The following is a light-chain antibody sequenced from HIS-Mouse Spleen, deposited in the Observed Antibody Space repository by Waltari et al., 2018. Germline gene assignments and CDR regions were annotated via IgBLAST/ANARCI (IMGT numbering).Light chain of an antibody. CDR1: SSDVGCYNY. Sequence: QSALTQPRPVSGSPGPSVTISCTGTSSDVGCYNYVSWYQQHPGKAPKLMIYDVSKRPSGVPDRFSGSKSGNTASLTISGLQAEDEADYYCCSYAGSYTFEVVFGGGNKLTVL. J-gene: IGLJ2*01. V-gene: IGLV2-11*01. CDR2: DVS. CDR3: CSYAGSYTFEVV.